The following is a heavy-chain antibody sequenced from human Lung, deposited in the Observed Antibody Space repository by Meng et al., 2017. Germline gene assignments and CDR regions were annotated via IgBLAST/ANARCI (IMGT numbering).Heavy chain of an antibody. Sequence: GESLKISCAASGFTFSSYAMSWVRQAPGKGLEWVSAISGSGGSTYYADSVKGRFTISRDNSKNTLYLQMNSLRAEDTAVYYCAKAPYYDILTGYYRGRSWFDPWGQGTLVTVSS. D-gene: IGHD3-9*01. CDR2: ISGSGGST. V-gene: IGHV3-23*01. J-gene: IGHJ5*02. CDR1: GFTFSSYA. CDR3: AKAPYYDILTGYYRGRSWFDP.